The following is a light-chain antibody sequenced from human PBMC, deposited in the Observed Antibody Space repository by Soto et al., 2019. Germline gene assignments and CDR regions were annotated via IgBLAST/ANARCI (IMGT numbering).Light chain of an antibody. J-gene: IGLJ1*01. Sequence: QSVLTQPPSASVTPGQRVTMSCSGSSSNIGSNTVNWYQQLPGTAPKPLIYSNNQRPSGVPDRFSGSKSGTSASLAISGLQSEDEADYYCAAWDDSLNGYVFGTGTRSPS. CDR1: SSNIGSNT. V-gene: IGLV1-44*01. CDR2: SNN. CDR3: AAWDDSLNGYV.